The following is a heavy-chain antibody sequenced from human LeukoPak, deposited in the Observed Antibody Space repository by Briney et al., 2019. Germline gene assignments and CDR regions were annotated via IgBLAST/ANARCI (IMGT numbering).Heavy chain of an antibody. CDR3: AALGGANTAVFDF. V-gene: IGHV4-59*08. J-gene: IGHJ4*02. D-gene: IGHD1-26*01. CDR2: IHYSGPT. Sequence: SETLCLICTVSGGSISSDYWSWIRQPPGKGLEWIGYIHYSGPTNYNPSLESRVTISVDTSKNQFSLKLSSVTAADTALYYCAALGGANTAVFDFWGQGALVTVAT. CDR1: GGSISSDY.